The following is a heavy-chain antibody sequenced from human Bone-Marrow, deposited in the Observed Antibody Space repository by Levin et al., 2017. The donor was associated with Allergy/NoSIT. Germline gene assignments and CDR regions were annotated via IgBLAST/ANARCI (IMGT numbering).Heavy chain of an antibody. V-gene: IGHV4-59*01. CDR1: GDLINAYY. CDR2: IYYTGSA. CDR3: ARDRNPTV. Sequence: SETLSLTCIVSGDLINAYYWTWIRQSPGKQLQWIGCIYYTGSADYNPSLQGRVSMSIDTSKNQFSLNLASVTAADTAVYFCARDRNPTVWGRGALVTVSS. J-gene: IGHJ4*02.